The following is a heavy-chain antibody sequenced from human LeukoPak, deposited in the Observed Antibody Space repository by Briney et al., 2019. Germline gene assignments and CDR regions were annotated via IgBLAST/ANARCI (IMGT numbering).Heavy chain of an antibody. D-gene: IGHD6-19*01. CDR1: GFTFSSYS. V-gene: IGHV3-23*01. CDR3: AKDPEQRIAVAG. Sequence: GGSLRLSCAASGFTFSSYSMNWVRQAPGKGLEWVSAISGSGGSTYYADSVKGRFTISRDNSKNTLYLQMNSLRAEDTAVYYCAKDPEQRIAVAGWGQGTLVTVSS. CDR2: ISGSGGST. J-gene: IGHJ4*02.